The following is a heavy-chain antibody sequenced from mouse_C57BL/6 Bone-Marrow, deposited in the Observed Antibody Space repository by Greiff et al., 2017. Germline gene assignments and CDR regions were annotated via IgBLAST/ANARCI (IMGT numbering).Heavy chain of an antibody. CDR2: IHPNSGST. J-gene: IGHJ3*01. CDR3: ARTTTSVAPPWFAY. D-gene: IGHD1-1*01. V-gene: IGHV1-64*01. CDR1: GYTFTSYW. Sequence: VQLQQPGAELVKPGASVKLSCKASGYTFTSYWMHWVKQRPGQGLEWIGMIHPNSGSTNYKEKFKSKATLTVDKSSSTAYMQLSSLTSEDSAVYYCARTTTSVAPPWFAYWGQGTLVTVSA.